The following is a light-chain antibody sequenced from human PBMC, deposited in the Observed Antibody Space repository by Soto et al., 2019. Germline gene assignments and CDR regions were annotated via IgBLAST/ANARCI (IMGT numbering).Light chain of an antibody. J-gene: IGLJ1*01. Sequence: QSLLTHPPSSSGSPGQSVTISCTGTSSDIGAYNYVSWYQQHPGKVPKLIIHEVTQRPSGVPDRFSASKSGNTASLTVSGLQAEDEADYYCSSHGGADNFDVFGTGTKVTVL. CDR2: EVT. V-gene: IGLV2-8*01. CDR3: SSHGGADNFDV. CDR1: SSDIGAYNY.